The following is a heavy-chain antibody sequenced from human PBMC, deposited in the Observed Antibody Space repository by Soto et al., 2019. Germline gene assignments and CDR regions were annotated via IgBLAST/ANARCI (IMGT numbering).Heavy chain of an antibody. D-gene: IGHD3-16*01. CDR1: GFSLRTTGVG. J-gene: IGHJ4*02. Sequence: QITLKESGPTLVEPTQTLTLTCTYSGFSLRTTGVGVGWIRQPPGKALEWLGIIYWNDDKRYSPSLKNRFTLSSDISKCQVVLTMTNMDPVDTATYYCAHTWGLPFDYWGQGTRVIVSS. V-gene: IGHV2-5*01. CDR2: IYWNDDK. CDR3: AHTWGLPFDY.